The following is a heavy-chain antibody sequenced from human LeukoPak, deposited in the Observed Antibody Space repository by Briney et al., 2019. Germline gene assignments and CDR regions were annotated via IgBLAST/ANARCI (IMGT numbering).Heavy chain of an antibody. CDR3: ARQAEARSPFDY. CDR2: INHSGST. V-gene: IGHV4-34*01. Sequence: NASETLSLTCAVYGGSFSGYYWSWIRQPPGKGLEWIGEINHSGSTNYNPSLKSRVTISVDTSKNQFSLKLSSVTAADTAGYYCARQAEARSPFDYWGQGTLVTVSS. D-gene: IGHD6-6*01. J-gene: IGHJ4*02. CDR1: GGSFSGYY.